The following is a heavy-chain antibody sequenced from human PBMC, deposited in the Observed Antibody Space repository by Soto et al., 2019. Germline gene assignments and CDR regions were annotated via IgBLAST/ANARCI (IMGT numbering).Heavy chain of an antibody. V-gene: IGHV3-33*01. CDR3: ARDKGRYSSSWFLTLY. Sequence: PGGSLRLSCAASGFTFSSYGMHWVRQAPGKGLEWVAVIWYDGSNKYYADSVKGRFTISRDNSKNTLYLQMNSLRAEDTAVYYCARDKGRYSSSWFLTLYWGQGTLVTVSS. D-gene: IGHD6-13*01. CDR1: GFTFSSYG. CDR2: IWYDGSNK. J-gene: IGHJ4*02.